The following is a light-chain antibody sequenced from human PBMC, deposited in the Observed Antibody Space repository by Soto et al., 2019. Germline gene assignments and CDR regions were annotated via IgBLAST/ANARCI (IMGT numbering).Light chain of an antibody. V-gene: IGLV2-11*01. Sequence: QSALTQPRSVSGSPGQSVTISCTGTSSDVGDYNYVSWYQEHPGKAPKLIMYDVNKRPSGVPDRFSGSKSGSTASLTISGLQAEDEADYYCFSYGATYPAGTSFVFGIGTKVTVL. CDR3: FSYGATYPAGTSFV. CDR2: DVN. J-gene: IGLJ1*01. CDR1: SSDVGDYNY.